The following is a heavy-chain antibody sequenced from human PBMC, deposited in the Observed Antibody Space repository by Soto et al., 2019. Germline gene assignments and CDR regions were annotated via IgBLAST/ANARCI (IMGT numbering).Heavy chain of an antibody. Sequence: GGSLRLSCAASGFTFSSYGMHWVRQAPGKGLEWVAVIWYDGSNKYYADSVKGRFTISRDNSKNTLYLQMNSLRAEDTAVYYCARDSGLNYYGSGSYFVPRYNWFDPWGQGTLVTVSS. D-gene: IGHD3-10*01. CDR2: IWYDGSNK. V-gene: IGHV3-33*08. CDR1: GFTFSSYG. J-gene: IGHJ5*02. CDR3: ARDSGLNYYGSGSYFVPRYNWFDP.